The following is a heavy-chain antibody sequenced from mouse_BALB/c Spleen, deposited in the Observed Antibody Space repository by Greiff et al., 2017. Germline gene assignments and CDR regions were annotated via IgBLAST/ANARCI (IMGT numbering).Heavy chain of an antibody. CDR3: ARNYGYAKGVHYYAMDY. J-gene: IGHJ4*01. V-gene: IGHV2-6-2*01. Sequence: VQLQQSGPDLVAPSQSLSITCTVSGFSLTSYGVHWVRQPPGKGLEWLVVIWSDGSTTYNSALKSRLSISKDNSKSQVFLKMNSLQTDDTAMYYCARNYGYAKGVHYYAMDYWGQGTSVTVSS. D-gene: IGHD2-2*01. CDR2: IWSDGST. CDR1: GFSLTSYG.